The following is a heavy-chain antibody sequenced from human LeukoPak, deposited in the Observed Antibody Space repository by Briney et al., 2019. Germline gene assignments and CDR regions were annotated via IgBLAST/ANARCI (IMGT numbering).Heavy chain of an antibody. CDR3: ARDRPHNWFDP. CDR1: GIAFSNHW. J-gene: IGHJ5*02. V-gene: IGHV3-74*01. Sequence: GGSLRLSCAASGIAFSNHWMHWVREAPGKGLEWVSWINNDGSYAVYADSVRARFTISRDNAKNTLYLQMNSLRPEDTAVYYCARDRPHNWFDPWGQGTLVTVSS. CDR2: INNDGSYA.